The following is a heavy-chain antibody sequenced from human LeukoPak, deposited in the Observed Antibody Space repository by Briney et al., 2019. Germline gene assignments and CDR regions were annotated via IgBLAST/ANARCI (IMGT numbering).Heavy chain of an antibody. CDR3: ARENVLWFGSYYYYYMDV. CDR1: GITFSNAW. J-gene: IGHJ6*03. D-gene: IGHD3-10*01. CDR2: IKQDGSEK. Sequence: PGGSLRLSCEASGITFSNAWMSWVRQAPGKGLEWVANIKQDGSEKYYVDSVKGRFTISRDNAKNSLYLQMNSLRAEDTAVYYCARENVLWFGSYYYYYMDVWGKGTTVTVSS. V-gene: IGHV3-7*01.